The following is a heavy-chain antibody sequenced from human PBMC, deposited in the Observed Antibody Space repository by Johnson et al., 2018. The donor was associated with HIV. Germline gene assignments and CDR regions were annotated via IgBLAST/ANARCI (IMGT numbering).Heavy chain of an antibody. J-gene: IGHJ3*02. D-gene: IGHD6-19*01. V-gene: IGHV3-30*03. CDR3: ARDGWGSRGWDDAFDI. Sequence: QVQLVEFGGGVVQPGRSLRLSCVASGFTFSNYGMHWVHQAPGKGLEWVAVISYDGSNKYYADSVKGRFTIYRDNSKNTLYLQMNSLIAEDTAVYYCARDGWGSRGWDDAFDIWGQGTMVTVSS. CDR2: ISYDGSNK. CDR1: GFTFSNYG.